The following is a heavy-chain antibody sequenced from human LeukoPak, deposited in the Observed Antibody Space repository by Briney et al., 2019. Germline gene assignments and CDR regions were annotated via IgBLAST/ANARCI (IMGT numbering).Heavy chain of an antibody. Sequence: GRSLRLSCAASGFTFSSYAMHWVRQAPGKGLEYVSAISSNGGSTYYANSVKGRFTISRDNSKNTLYLQMGSLRAEDMAVYYCARDNASGTSDYWGQGTLVTVSS. J-gene: IGHJ4*02. D-gene: IGHD4-23*01. CDR3: ARDNASGTSDY. V-gene: IGHV3-64*01. CDR2: ISSNGGST. CDR1: GFTFSSYA.